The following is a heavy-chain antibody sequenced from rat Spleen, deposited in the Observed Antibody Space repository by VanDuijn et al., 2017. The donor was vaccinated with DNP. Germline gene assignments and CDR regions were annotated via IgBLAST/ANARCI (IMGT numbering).Heavy chain of an antibody. CDR2: IINDGKRT. J-gene: IGHJ2*01. Sequence: EVQLVESGGGLVQPGRSLKPSCAASGFIFSDYNMAWVRQAPKKGLEWVATIINDGKRTYYRDSVKGRFTISRDNAKSILYLQTDSLRSEDTATYYCTTLNFYASLSEYFDYWGQGVMVTVSS. CDR1: GFIFSDYN. CDR3: TTLNFYASLSEYFDY. V-gene: IGHV5S10*01. D-gene: IGHD1-12*01.